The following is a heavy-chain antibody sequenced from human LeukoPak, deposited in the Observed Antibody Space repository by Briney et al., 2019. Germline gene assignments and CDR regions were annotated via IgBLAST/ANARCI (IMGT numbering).Heavy chain of an antibody. Sequence: GGSLRLSCAASGFTFSSYAMSWVRQAPGKGLEWVSAISGSGGSTYYADSVKGRFTISRDNSKNTLYLQMNSLRAEDTAVYYCARTFGVYSSSWYASDIWGQGTMVTVSS. D-gene: IGHD6-13*01. CDR3: ARTFGVYSSSWYASDI. CDR1: GFTFSSYA. CDR2: ISGSGGST. V-gene: IGHV3-23*01. J-gene: IGHJ3*02.